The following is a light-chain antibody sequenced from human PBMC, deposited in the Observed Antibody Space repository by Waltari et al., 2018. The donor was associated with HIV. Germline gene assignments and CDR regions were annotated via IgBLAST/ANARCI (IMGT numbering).Light chain of an antibody. CDR1: SSNIGAGYD. CDR2: DNH. CDR3: QSYPASLTVSLI. V-gene: IGLV1-40*01. J-gene: IGLJ2*01. Sequence: QSVLTHPPSVSGAPGQRVTISCPGNSSNIGAGYDVHWYQQLPGKAPKLLISDNHNRPAGVPDRFSGSKSGTSASLAITGLRAEDEADYYCQSYPASLTVSLIFGGGTRLTVL.